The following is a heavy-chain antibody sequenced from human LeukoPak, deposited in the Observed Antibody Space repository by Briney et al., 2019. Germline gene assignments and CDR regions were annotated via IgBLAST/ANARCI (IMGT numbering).Heavy chain of an antibody. D-gene: IGHD5-24*01. Sequence: GASVKVSCKASGYTFTSYAMNWVRQAPGQGLEWMGWINTNTGNPTYAQGFTGRFVFSLDTSVSTAYLQISSLKAEGTAVYYCARASVEMATTLFDYWGQGTLVTVSS. J-gene: IGHJ4*02. CDR3: ARASVEMATTLFDY. CDR1: GYTFTSYA. CDR2: INTNTGNP. V-gene: IGHV7-4-1*02.